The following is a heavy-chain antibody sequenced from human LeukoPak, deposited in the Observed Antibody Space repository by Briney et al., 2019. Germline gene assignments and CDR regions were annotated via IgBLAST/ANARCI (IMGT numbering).Heavy chain of an antibody. D-gene: IGHD2-15*01. Sequence: SETLSLTCTVSGGSISTNTYYWGWIRQTPGKGLEWIVSIYYSESTYYNPSLRSRVTISIDTSKSQFSLKLRSVTAADTAVYYCARHRTQQRLLLNWFDPWGQGTLVTVSS. CDR1: GGSISTNTYY. J-gene: IGHJ5*02. V-gene: IGHV4-39*01. CDR2: IYYSEST. CDR3: ARHRTQQRLLLNWFDP.